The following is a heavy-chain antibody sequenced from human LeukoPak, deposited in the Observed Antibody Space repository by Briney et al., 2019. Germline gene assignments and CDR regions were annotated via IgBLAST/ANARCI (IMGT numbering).Heavy chain of an antibody. CDR3: AREGSSSGWRPFDI. D-gene: IGHD6-19*01. CDR1: GGSISSYY. V-gene: IGHV4-4*07. J-gene: IGHJ3*02. Sequence: PSETLSLTCSVSGGSISSYYWSWIRQPAGKGLEWIGRIKNSWNTNYNPSLESRVTLSLDRSKNQFSLNLSSVTAADTAVYYCAREGSSSGWRPFDIWGQGTVVTVSS. CDR2: IKNSWNT.